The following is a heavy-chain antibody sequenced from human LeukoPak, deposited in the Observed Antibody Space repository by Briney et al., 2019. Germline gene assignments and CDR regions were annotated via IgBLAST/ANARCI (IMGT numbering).Heavy chain of an antibody. CDR3: AREIIAAAGTGLDY. Sequence: SETLSLTCTVSGGSISSYYWSWIRQPAGKGLEWIGRIYTSGSTNYNPSLKSRVTMSVDTSKNQFSLKLSFVTAADTAVYYCAREIIAAAGTGLDYWGQGTLVTVSS. CDR1: GGSISSYY. V-gene: IGHV4-4*07. D-gene: IGHD6-13*01. J-gene: IGHJ4*02. CDR2: IYTSGST.